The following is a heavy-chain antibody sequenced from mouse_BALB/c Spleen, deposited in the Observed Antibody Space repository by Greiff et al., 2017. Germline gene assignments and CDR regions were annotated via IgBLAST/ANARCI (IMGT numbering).Heavy chain of an antibody. Sequence: EVQLQQSGAELVKPGASVKLSCTASGFNINDTYMHWVKQRPEQGLAWIGRIDPANGNTKYDPKFQGKATITADTSSNTAYLQLSSLTSEDTAVYYCARGEPYYAMDYWGQGTSVTVSS. CDR2: IDPANGNT. CDR3: ARGEPYYAMDY. J-gene: IGHJ4*01. CDR1: GFNINDTY. V-gene: IGHV14-3*02.